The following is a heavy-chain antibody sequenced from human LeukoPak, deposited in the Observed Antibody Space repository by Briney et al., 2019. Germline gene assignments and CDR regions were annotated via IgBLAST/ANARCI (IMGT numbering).Heavy chain of an antibody. CDR2: ISGSGNSA. CDR3: ARDRHGSGSYYVDY. J-gene: IGHJ4*02. D-gene: IGHD3-10*01. CDR1: GFTFSKHA. Sequence: PGGSLRLSCPASGFTFSKHAMAWVRQAPGKGLEWVSSISGSGNSAYYVDSVKGRFTISRDNSKTTLYLQMTSLRDEDTAVYYCARDRHGSGSYYVDYWGQGTLVTVSS. V-gene: IGHV3-23*01.